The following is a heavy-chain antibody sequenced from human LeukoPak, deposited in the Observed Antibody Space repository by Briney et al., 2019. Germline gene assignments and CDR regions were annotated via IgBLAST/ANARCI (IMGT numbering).Heavy chain of an antibody. J-gene: IGHJ4*02. CDR3: ARIADTVTTDGNFDY. CDR1: GGSFSGYY. Sequence: KTSETLSLTCAVYGGSFSGYYWSWIRQPPGKGLEWIGEINHSGSTNYNPSLKSRVTISVDTSKNQFSLKLSSVTAADTAVYYCARIADTVTTDGNFDYWGQGTLVTVSS. D-gene: IGHD4-11*01. V-gene: IGHV4-34*01. CDR2: INHSGST.